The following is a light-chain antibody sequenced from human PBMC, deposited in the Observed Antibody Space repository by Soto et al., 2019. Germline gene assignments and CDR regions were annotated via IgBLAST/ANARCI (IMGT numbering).Light chain of an antibody. J-gene: IGLJ3*02. CDR3: SSYTTTSALGV. Sequence: QSALTQPASVPGSPGQSITISCTGTSSDVGGYNYVSWYQQHPGKAPKVMIYEVSNRPSGVSNRFSGSKSGNTASLTISGLQPEDEADYYCSSYTTTSALGVFGGGTKLTVL. V-gene: IGLV2-14*01. CDR2: EVS. CDR1: SSDVGGYNY.